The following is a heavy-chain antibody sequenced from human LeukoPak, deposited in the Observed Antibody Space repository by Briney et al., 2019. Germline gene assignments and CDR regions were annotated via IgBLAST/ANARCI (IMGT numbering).Heavy chain of an antibody. Sequence: QPGGSLRLSCAASGFTFSRYAMSWVRQAPGKGLEWVSAISGSGGSTYYADSVKGRFTISRDNSKNTVYLQMNSLRAEDTAVYYCAKDPNSSTFIWFDPWGQGTLVTVSS. V-gene: IGHV3-23*01. D-gene: IGHD2-2*01. CDR1: GFTFSRYA. CDR3: AKDPNSSTFIWFDP. CDR2: ISGSGGST. J-gene: IGHJ5*02.